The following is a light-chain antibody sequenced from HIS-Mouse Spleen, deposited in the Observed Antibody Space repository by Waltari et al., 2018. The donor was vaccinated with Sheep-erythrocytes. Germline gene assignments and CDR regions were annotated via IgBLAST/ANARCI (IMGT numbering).Light chain of an antibody. J-gene: IGKJ4*01. CDR2: KAS. Sequence: DIQMTQSPSTLSASVGDRVNITCRASQSISSWLAWYQQKPGKAPKLLIYKASSLESGVPSRFSGSGSGTDFTLTISSLQPEDFATYYCQQSYSTPPLTFGGGTKVEIK. CDR1: QSISSW. V-gene: IGKV1-5*03. CDR3: QQSYSTPPLT.